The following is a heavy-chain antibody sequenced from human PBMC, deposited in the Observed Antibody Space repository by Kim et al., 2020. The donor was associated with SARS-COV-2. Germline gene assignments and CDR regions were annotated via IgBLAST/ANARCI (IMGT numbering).Heavy chain of an antibody. J-gene: IGHJ6*03. CDR3: ARENGVSLLAPEGHYDWYYYWGV. CDR1: GASVGSAYW. D-gene: IGHD2-8*01. V-gene: IGHV4-61*01. Sequence: SETLSLTCSVSGASVGSAYWWTWIRQSPGRRLEWIGNIYNRWSTTFSPSLKGRVTMSVDTSKNQFSLQLRLMTDADTAVYYCARENGVSLLAPEGHYDWYYYWGVWGPGTTVTVPS. CDR2: IYNRWST.